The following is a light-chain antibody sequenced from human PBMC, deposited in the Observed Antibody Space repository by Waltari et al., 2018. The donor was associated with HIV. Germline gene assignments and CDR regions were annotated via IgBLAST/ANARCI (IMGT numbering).Light chain of an antibody. Sequence: QSALTQPRSLSGSPGQSVTISCTGTSSDVGSYNYVSWYKHHPGKAPNLILYDVSARPSGVPDRFSGSKSGNTASLTISGLQAEDEADYYCCSYAGTYTFVVFGGGTKLTVL. CDR2: DVS. CDR1: SSDVGSYNY. V-gene: IGLV2-11*01. J-gene: IGLJ2*01. CDR3: CSYAGTYTFVV.